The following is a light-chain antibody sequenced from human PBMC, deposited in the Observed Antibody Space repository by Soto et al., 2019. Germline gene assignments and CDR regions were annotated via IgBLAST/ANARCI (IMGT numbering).Light chain of an antibody. CDR2: YDD. J-gene: IGLJ1*01. CDR1: RSNIGSNA. V-gene: IGLV1-36*01. Sequence: QSVLTQPPSVSEAPRQRVTISCSGSRSNIGSNAVNWYQQLPGQAPKLLLYYDDLLPSGVSDRFSGSKSGTSASLAISGLHSEDEADYYCAAWDASLNAFVFGTGTKVTVL. CDR3: AAWDASLNAFV.